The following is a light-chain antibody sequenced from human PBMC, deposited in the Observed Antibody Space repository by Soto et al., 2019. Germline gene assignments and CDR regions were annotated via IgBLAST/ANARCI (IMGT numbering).Light chain of an antibody. CDR2: GAS. J-gene: IGKJ1*01. CDR1: QSVGTN. V-gene: IGKV3-15*01. Sequence: EIVMTQSPATLSMSPGERATLSCRASQSVGTNVAWFQQKPGQPPRLLMYGASTWASGIPVRFSGSGSGTDFTLTNSSLQSEDFAIYYCQQYNTWTWTFGQGTKVDIK. CDR3: QQYNTWTWT.